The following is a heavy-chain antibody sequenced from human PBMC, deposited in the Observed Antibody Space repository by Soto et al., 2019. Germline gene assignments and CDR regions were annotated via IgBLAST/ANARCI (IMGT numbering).Heavy chain of an antibody. J-gene: IGHJ6*02. CDR2: IYTSGST. D-gene: IGHD1-26*01. CDR1: GGSISSYY. CDR3: AREDIVGATTNYYYGMDV. Sequence: KPSETLSLTCTVSGGSISSYYWSWIRQPAGKGLEWIGRIYTSGSTNYNPSLKSRVTMSVDTSKNQFSLKLSSVTAADTAVYYCAREDIVGATTNYYYGMDVWGQGTTVTVSS. V-gene: IGHV4-4*07.